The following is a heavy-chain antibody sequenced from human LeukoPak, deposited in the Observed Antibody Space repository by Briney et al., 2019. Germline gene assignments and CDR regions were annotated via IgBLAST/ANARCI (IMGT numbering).Heavy chain of an antibody. J-gene: IGHJ5*02. CDR2: INHSGST. D-gene: IGHD2-15*01. Sequence: SETLSLTCAVHGGSFSGYYWSWIRQPPGKGLEWIGEINHSGSTNYNPSLKSRVTISVDTSKNQFSLKLSSVTAADTAVCFCARWWGFDPWGQGTLVTVSS. V-gene: IGHV4-34*01. CDR1: GGSFSGYY. CDR3: ARWWGFDP.